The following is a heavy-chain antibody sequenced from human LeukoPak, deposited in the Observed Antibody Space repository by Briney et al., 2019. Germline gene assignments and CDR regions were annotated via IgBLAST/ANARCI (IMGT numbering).Heavy chain of an antibody. CDR1: GGSISSSSYY. CDR3: ARHITPYDSSGYYPFDY. CDR2: IYHSGST. J-gene: IGHJ4*02. Sequence: PSETPSLTCTVSGGSISSSSYYWGWIRQPPGKGLEWIGSIYHSGSTYYNPSLKSRVTISVDTSKNQFSLKLSSVTAADTAVYYCARHITPYDSSGYYPFDYWGQGTLVTVSS. V-gene: IGHV4-39*07. D-gene: IGHD3-22*01.